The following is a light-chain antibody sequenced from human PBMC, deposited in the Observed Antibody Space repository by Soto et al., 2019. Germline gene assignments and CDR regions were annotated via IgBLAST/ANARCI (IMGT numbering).Light chain of an antibody. V-gene: IGLV2-8*01. CDR2: EVS. J-gene: IGLJ2*01. CDR1: SSDVGGYNY. Sequence: QSALTQPPSASGSPGQSVTISCTGTSSDVGGYNYVSWYQQHPGKAPKLMIYEVSKRPSGVPDRFSGSKSGNTASLTVSGLHAEDEAAYYCSSYAGSNNFVVFGGGTKVTVL. CDR3: SSYAGSNNFVV.